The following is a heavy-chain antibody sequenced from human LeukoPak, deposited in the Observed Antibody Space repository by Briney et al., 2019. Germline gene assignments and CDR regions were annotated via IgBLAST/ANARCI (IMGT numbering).Heavy chain of an antibody. CDR1: GFTFSNFQ. CDR2: ISSSGSAI. D-gene: IGHD4-23*01. J-gene: IGHJ4*02. CDR3: ATNSEDY. V-gene: IGHV3-48*03. Sequence: GGPLRLSCAASGFTFSNFQMNWVRQAPGKGLEWVSYISSSGSAIYYADSVRGRFTISRDNAKNSLYLQMNSLRAEDTAVYYCATNSEDYWGQGTLVTVSS.